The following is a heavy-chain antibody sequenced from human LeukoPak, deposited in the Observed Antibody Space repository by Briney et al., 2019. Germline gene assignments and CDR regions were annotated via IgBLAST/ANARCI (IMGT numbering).Heavy chain of an antibody. CDR1: GFTFGGYA. V-gene: IGHV3-23*01. Sequence: PGGSLRLSCAASGFTFGGYAMRWVRQAPGKGLEWVSPISGSGGSTYYADSVKGRFTISRDNSKNTLYLQMNSLRAEDTAVYYCAKNVYWWELLLFDYWGQGTLVTVSS. J-gene: IGHJ4*02. CDR2: ISGSGGST. D-gene: IGHD1-26*01. CDR3: AKNVYWWELLLFDY.